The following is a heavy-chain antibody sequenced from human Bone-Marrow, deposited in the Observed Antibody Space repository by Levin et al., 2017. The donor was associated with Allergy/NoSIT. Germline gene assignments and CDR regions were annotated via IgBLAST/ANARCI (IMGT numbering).Heavy chain of an antibody. CDR3: AYRVLRNGYGPSLIY. D-gene: IGHD5-18*01. Sequence: PGESLKISCQASGYTSRADGITWVRQAPGQGLEWMGWISLYTAIPKYAINFQGRVTMTTDTMELTSLRSNDTAVYYCAYRVLRNGYGPSLIYWGQGTLVTVSS. J-gene: IGHJ4*02. V-gene: IGHV1-18*04. CDR1: GYTSRADG. CDR2: ISLYTAIP.